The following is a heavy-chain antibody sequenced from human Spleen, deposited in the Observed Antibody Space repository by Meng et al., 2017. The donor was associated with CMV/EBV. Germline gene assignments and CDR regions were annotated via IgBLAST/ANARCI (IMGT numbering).Heavy chain of an antibody. Sequence: QGWRQQSGPELVNHSQTRSLTVSVSGVSVSRGKSFCSWIPQSPGKGFGLIWYIYDTGRTYYNLSFVSRVTMSVDKSKNQFSLILNSVTAADTAVYYCARVHGDCFSTICYKGCFDHWGQGTLVTVSS. CDR1: GVSVSRGKSF. CDR3: ARVHGDCFSTICYKGCFDH. V-gene: IGHV4-30-4*01. J-gene: IGHJ5*02. D-gene: IGHD2-2*02. CDR2: IYDTGRT.